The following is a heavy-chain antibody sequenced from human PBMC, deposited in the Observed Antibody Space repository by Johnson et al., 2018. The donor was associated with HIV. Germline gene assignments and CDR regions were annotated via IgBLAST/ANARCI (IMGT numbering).Heavy chain of an antibody. Sequence: VQLVESGGGVVQPGRSLRLSCVASGFTFSSYAMHWVRQAPGKGLEWVAVISYDGSNKYYADSVKGRFTISRDNSKNTLYLQMNSLRAEDTAVYYCAREQGSGSYSIHAFDIWGQGTMVTVSS. V-gene: IGHV3-30*04. D-gene: IGHD1-26*01. CDR1: GFTFSSYA. J-gene: IGHJ3*02. CDR2: ISYDGSNK. CDR3: AREQGSGSYSIHAFDI.